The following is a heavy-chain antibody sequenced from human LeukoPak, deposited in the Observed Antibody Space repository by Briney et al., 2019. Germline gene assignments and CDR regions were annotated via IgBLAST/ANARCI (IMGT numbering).Heavy chain of an antibody. Sequence: ASVKVSCKASGYTFTDYYMHWVRQAPGQGLEWMGWINPSSGGTNSAQTFQGRVTMTRDTSITTAYMDLSRLRSDDTAVYYCAKELRYFDWLPGRDYYYGMDVWGQGTTVTVSS. J-gene: IGHJ6*02. CDR1: GYTFTDYY. V-gene: IGHV1-2*02. D-gene: IGHD3-9*01. CDR2: INPSSGGT. CDR3: AKELRYFDWLPGRDYYYGMDV.